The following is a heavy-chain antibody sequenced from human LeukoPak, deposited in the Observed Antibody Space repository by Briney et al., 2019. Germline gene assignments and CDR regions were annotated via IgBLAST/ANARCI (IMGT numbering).Heavy chain of an antibody. D-gene: IGHD3-10*01. V-gene: IGHV4-39*07. CDR3: ARGGRGRNWFDP. CDR1: GGSISSTTYY. Sequence: SETLSLTCTVSGGSISSTTYYWGWIRRPPGKGLEWIGSIYYTGTTYYNPSLKSRVTISVDTSKNQFSLKLSSVTAADTAVYYCARGGRGRNWFDPWGQGTLVTVSS. CDR2: IYYTGTT. J-gene: IGHJ5*02.